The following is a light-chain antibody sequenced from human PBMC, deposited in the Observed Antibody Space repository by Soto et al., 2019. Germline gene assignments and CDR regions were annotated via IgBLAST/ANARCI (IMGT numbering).Light chain of an antibody. CDR3: QQYGSSLWT. CDR1: QSVSSSY. Sequence: ETVLTQSPGTLSLAPGERATLSCRASQSVSSSYLAWYQQNPGQAPRLLIYGASSRATCIPDRFGAGESGTDFPLPISRRETEEFAVYYCQQYGSSLWTFGQGTKVDI. J-gene: IGKJ1*01. CDR2: GAS. V-gene: IGKV3-20*01.